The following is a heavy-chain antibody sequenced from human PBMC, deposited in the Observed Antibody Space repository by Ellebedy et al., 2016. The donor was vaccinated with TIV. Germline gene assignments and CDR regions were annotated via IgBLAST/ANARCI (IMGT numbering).Heavy chain of an antibody. CDR2: IHRRGSSM. D-gene: IGHD2-15*01. Sequence: GGSLRLSCAASGFTFSDYHMTWFRQSPGKGLEWLSHIHRRGSSMYYAESVKGRFTVSRDNARNSLFLQLNSLRDADTAMYYCARAVDRPPTHPAAATFDFWGQGIMVTVSS. J-gene: IGHJ4*02. CDR3: ARAVDRPPTHPAAATFDF. V-gene: IGHV3-11*01. CDR1: GFTFSDYH.